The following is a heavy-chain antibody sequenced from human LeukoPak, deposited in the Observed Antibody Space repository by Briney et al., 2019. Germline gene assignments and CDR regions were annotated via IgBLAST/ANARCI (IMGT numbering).Heavy chain of an antibody. V-gene: IGHV1-69*05. Sequence: SVKVSCKASVGTFSSYAISWVRQAPGQGLEWMGGIIPIFGTANYAQKFQGRDTTTTDASTSTAYMGLSSLRSEDTAVYYCARGTVVRGVIYHYYYMDVWGKGTTVTVSS. CDR3: ARGTVVRGVIYHYYYMDV. CDR1: VGTFSSYA. CDR2: IIPIFGTA. D-gene: IGHD3-10*01. J-gene: IGHJ6*03.